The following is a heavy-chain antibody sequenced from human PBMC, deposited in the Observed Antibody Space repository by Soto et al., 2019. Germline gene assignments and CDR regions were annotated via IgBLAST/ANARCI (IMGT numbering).Heavy chain of an antibody. CDR3: ARDGGVVSYYYYGMDV. D-gene: IGHD3-16*01. CDR2: IYYSGST. V-gene: IGHV4-61*01. J-gene: IGHJ6*02. CDR1: GGSISSGFYY. Sequence: SETLSLTCTVSGGSISSGFYYWSWIRQHPGKGLEWIGYIYYSGSTNYNPSLKSRVTISVDTSKNQFSLKLNSVTAADTAVYYCARDGGVVSYYYYGMDVWGQGTTVTVSS.